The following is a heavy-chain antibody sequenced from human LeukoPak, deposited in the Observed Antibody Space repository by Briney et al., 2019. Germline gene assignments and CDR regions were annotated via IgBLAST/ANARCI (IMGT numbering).Heavy chain of an antibody. V-gene: IGHV3-33*01. CDR1: GFTFSSYG. CDR3: ARSVDVDY. CDR2: IWYDGSNK. J-gene: IGHJ4*02. Sequence: GGSLRLSCAASGFTFSSYGMHWVRQAPGKGLEWVAVIWYDGSNKYYADSVKGRFTISRDKAKNSLYLQMNALRAEDTAVYYCARSVDVDYWGQGILVTVSP. D-gene: IGHD5-24*01.